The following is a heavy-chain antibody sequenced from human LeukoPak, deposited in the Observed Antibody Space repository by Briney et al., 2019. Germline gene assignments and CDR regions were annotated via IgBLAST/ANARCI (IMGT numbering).Heavy chain of an antibody. Sequence: ASVKVSCKASGYTFTSYDINWVRQATGQGLEWMGWMNPNSGNTGYAQKFQGRVTVTRNTSISTAYMELSSLRSEDTAVYYCARVQSRARLSVPHWFDPWGQGTLVTVSS. CDR2: MNPNSGNT. CDR3: ARVQSRARLSVPHWFDP. CDR1: GYTFTSYD. J-gene: IGHJ5*02. V-gene: IGHV1-8*01. D-gene: IGHD3-16*02.